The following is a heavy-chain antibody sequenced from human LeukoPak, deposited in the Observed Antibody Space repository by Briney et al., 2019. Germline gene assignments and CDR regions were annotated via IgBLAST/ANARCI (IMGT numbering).Heavy chain of an antibody. CDR2: ISYDGSNK. J-gene: IGHJ4*02. D-gene: IGHD3-22*01. Sequence: GGSLRLSCAASGFTFSSYAMHWVRQAPGKGLEWVAVISYDGSNKYYADSVKGRFTISRDNSKNTLYLQMNSLRAEDTAVYYCARDQTAYYYDSSGYYHDFDYWGQGTLVTVSS. V-gene: IGHV3-30*04. CDR3: ARDQTAYYYDSSGYYHDFDY. CDR1: GFTFSSYA.